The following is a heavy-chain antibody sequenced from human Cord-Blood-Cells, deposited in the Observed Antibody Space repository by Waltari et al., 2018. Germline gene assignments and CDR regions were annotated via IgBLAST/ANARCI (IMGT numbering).Heavy chain of an antibody. CDR3: ARAGSSSWYSFDY. V-gene: IGHV6-1*01. CDR2: TYYRSKWYN. CDR1: VHRLASNSPA. J-gene: IGHJ4*02. Sequence: QVQLRQSGPGLVKPSQTLSLTCAISVHRLASNSPAWNWVRQSPSRGLERLGRTYYRSKWYNDYAVSVKSRITINPDTSKNQFSLQLNSVTPEDTAVYYCARAGSSSWYSFDYWGQGTLVTVSS. D-gene: IGHD6-13*01.